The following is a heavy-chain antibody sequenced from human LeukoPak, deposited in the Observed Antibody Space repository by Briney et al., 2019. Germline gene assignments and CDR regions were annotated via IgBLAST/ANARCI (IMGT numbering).Heavy chain of an antibody. Sequence: ASVKVSCKASGYTFTSYYMHWVRQAPGQGLEWMGIINPSGGSTSYAQKFQGRVTMTRDTSTSTVYMELSSLRSEDMAVYYCARTPAPGMIFDYWGQGTLVTVSS. D-gene: IGHD3-10*01. CDR2: INPSGGST. J-gene: IGHJ4*02. V-gene: IGHV1-46*01. CDR1: GYTFTSYY. CDR3: ARTPAPGMIFDY.